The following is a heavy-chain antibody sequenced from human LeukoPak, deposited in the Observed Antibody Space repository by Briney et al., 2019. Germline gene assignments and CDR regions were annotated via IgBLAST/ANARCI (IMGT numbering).Heavy chain of an antibody. V-gene: IGHV1-24*01. CDR1: GYTLTELS. J-gene: IGHJ5*02. D-gene: IGHD1-26*01. Sequence: GASVKVSCKVSGYTLTELSMHWVRQAPGKGLEWMGGFDPEDGETIYAQKFQGRVTMTRDTSTSTVYMELSSLRSEDTAVYYCARAWGPFPVIVGATFNWFDPWGQGTLVTVSS. CDR3: ARAWGPFPVIVGATFNWFDP. CDR2: FDPEDGET.